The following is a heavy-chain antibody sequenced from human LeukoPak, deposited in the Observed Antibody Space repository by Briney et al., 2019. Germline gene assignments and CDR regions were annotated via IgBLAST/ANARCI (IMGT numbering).Heavy chain of an antibody. D-gene: IGHD3-3*01. CDR2: ISSDGSNK. Sequence: GGSLRLSCAASGFTFSSYTIHWVRQAPGKGLEWVALISSDGSNKFYAISVKGRFTISRDNSKKTVYLQMNSLRGEDTAVYSCARGATNDFWSGYGWFDPWGQGTLVTVSS. CDR1: GFTFSSYT. CDR3: ARGATNDFWSGYGWFDP. V-gene: IGHV3-30*04. J-gene: IGHJ5*02.